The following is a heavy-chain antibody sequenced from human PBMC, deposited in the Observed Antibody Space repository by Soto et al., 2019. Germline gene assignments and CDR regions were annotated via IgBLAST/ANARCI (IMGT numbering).Heavy chain of an antibody. D-gene: IGHD1-26*01. V-gene: IGHV4-59*01. Sequence: SETLSLTCTVSGGSISSYYWSWIRQPPGKGLEWIGYIYYSGSTNYNPSLKSRVTISVDTSKNQFSLKLSSVTAADTAIYYCARDSAVGASKRGFEYWGQGTLVTVSS. CDR1: GGSISSYY. CDR3: ARDSAVGASKRGFEY. CDR2: IYYSGST. J-gene: IGHJ4*02.